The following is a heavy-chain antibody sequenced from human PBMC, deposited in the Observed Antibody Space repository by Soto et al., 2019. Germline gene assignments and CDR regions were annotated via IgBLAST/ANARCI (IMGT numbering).Heavy chain of an antibody. V-gene: IGHV4-34*01. D-gene: IGHD2-15*01. J-gene: IGHJ6*02. CDR2: INHSGST. Sequence: SETLSLTCAVYGGSFSGYYWSWIRQPPGKGLEWIGEINHSGSTNYNPSLKSRVTISVDTSKNQFSLKLSSVTAADTAVYYCARHLTYCSAGSCYSDFPYYGMHVWGQGTTVTVSS. CDR3: ARHLTYCSAGSCYSDFPYYGMHV. CDR1: GGSFSGYY.